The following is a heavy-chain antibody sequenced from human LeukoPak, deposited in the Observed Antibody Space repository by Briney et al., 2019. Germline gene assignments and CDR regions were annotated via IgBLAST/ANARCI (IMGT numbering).Heavy chain of an antibody. D-gene: IGHD2-2*01. CDR2: ISSTGAYI. Sequence: GGSLRLSCATSGFIFSSDSMIWVRQAPGKGLEWVSSISSTGAYIYYADSLKGRFTISRDNVKNSLYLQMNSLRADDTAVYYCARDPTGYCSSTSCYSDAFDIWGQGTMVTVSS. CDR3: ARDPTGYCSSTSCYSDAFDI. V-gene: IGHV3-21*01. CDR1: GFIFSSDS. J-gene: IGHJ3*02.